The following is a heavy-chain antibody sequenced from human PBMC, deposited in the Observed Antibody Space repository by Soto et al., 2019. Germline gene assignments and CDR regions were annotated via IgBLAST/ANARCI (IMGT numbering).Heavy chain of an antibody. CDR3: ARSPSYGSGSPLKYYFDY. CDR2: INPNSGGT. Sequence: ASVKVSCKASGYTFSGHYIHWVRQAPGQGLEWMGWINPNSGGTNYVQKFQGWVTMTRDTSITTAYMELSRLRSDDTAVYYCARSPSYGSGSPLKYYFDYWGQGTPVTVSS. D-gene: IGHD3-10*01. J-gene: IGHJ4*02. CDR1: GYTFSGHY. V-gene: IGHV1-2*04.